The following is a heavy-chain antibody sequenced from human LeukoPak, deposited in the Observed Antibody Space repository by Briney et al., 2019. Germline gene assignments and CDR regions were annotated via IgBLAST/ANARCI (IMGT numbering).Heavy chain of an antibody. V-gene: IGHV1-2*02. D-gene: IGHD3-10*01. J-gene: IGHJ4*02. CDR3: ARVSDNGSENFDQ. CDR1: GYTFTGYY. Sequence: ASVKVSCKASGYTFTGYYIHWVRQAPGQGLEWGVWINPNSGGTDYAQKFQGRLTMTRDTSISTAYMELSSLRSADTAVYYCARVSDNGSENFDQWGQGTLVTLSS. CDR2: INPNSGGT.